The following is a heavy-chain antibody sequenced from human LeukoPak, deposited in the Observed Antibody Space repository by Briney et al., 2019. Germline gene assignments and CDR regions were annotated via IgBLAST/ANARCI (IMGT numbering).Heavy chain of an antibody. CDR2: IYYSGST. Sequence: SETLSLTCTVSGGSISSGDYYWTWIRQTPGKGLEWIGYIYYSGSTYYNPSLKSRLTISIDTSKSQFSLQLSSMTAADTAVYYCAGIRGSSWYIFDYWGQGTLVTVSS. CDR1: GGSISSGDYY. D-gene: IGHD6-13*01. V-gene: IGHV4-30-4*01. J-gene: IGHJ4*02. CDR3: AGIRGSSWYIFDY.